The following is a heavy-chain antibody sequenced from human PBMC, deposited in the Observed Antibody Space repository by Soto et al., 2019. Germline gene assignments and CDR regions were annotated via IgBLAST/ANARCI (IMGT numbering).Heavy chain of an antibody. Sequence: ASVKVSCKVSGYTLTELSMYWVRHAPGKGLEWMGGFDPEDGETIYAQKFQGRVTMTEDTSTDTAYMELSSLRSEDTAVYYCATEYSSSAGAFDISGQGTMVTVSS. V-gene: IGHV1-24*01. D-gene: IGHD6-6*01. J-gene: IGHJ3*02. CDR2: FDPEDGET. CDR1: GYTLTELS. CDR3: ATEYSSSAGAFDI.